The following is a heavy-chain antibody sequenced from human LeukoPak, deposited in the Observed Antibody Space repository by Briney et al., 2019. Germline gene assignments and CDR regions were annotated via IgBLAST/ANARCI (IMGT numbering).Heavy chain of an antibody. CDR3: ARRVTTGSYFDL. CDR2: IYSGGNT. Sequence: GGSLRLSCAVSGFTVSSSYMSWVRQAPGKGLEWVSFIYSGGNTYYTDSVKGRFTISRDSSKNTLYLQMNSLRAEDTAVYYCARRVTTGSYFDLWGRGTLVTVSS. J-gene: IGHJ2*01. V-gene: IGHV3-66*01. D-gene: IGHD4-17*01. CDR1: GFTVSSSY.